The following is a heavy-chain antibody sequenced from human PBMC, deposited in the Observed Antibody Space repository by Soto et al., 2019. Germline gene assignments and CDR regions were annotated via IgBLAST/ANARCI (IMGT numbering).Heavy chain of an antibody. Sequence: EVQLVESGGGLVQPGGSLRLSCAASGFTFSSYSMNWVRQAPGKVLEWVSYISSSSSTIYYADSVKGRFTISRDNAKNSLYLQMNSLRDEDTAVYYCAREGTRGGFLNWFDPWGQGTLVTVSS. CDR2: ISSSSSTI. J-gene: IGHJ5*02. CDR1: GFTFSSYS. V-gene: IGHV3-48*02. D-gene: IGHD3-10*01. CDR3: AREGTRGGFLNWFDP.